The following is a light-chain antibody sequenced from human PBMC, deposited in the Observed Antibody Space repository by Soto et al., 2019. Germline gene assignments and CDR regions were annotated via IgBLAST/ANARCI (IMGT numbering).Light chain of an antibody. J-gene: IGLJ1*01. CDR2: QDS. CDR3: FSFTTTSTHV. Sequence: SYELTQPPSVSVSPGQTASITCSGDKLGDKYACWYQQKPGQSPVLVIYQDSKRPSGIPERFSGSKSGNTAYLTISGLQVEDEAEYFCFSFTTTSTHVFGTGTKVTVL. CDR1: KLGDKY. V-gene: IGLV3-1*01.